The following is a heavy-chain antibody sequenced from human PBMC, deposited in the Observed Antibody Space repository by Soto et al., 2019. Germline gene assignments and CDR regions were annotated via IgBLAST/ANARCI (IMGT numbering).Heavy chain of an antibody. CDR1: GYSFTSYW. J-gene: IGHJ5*02. Sequence: PGESLKISCKGSGYSFTSYWIGWVRQMPGKGLEWMGIIYPGDSDTRYSPSFQGQVTISADKSISTAYLQWSSLKASDTAMDYCVLVGYYDSSGSEFDPWWRGNLGIFSS. D-gene: IGHD3-22*01. CDR2: IYPGDSDT. V-gene: IGHV5-51*01. CDR3: VLVGYYDSSGSEFDP.